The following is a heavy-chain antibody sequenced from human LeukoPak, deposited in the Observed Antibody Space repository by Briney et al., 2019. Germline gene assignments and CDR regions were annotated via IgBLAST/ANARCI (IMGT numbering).Heavy chain of an antibody. V-gene: IGHV4-59*12. CDR1: SGSINSYY. D-gene: IGHD3-10*01. J-gene: IGHJ3*02. CDR2: IYYSGST. Sequence: SETLSLTCTVSSGSINSYYWTWIRQPPGKGLEWIGYIYYSGSTNYNPSLKSRVTISVDTSKNQFSLKLSSVTAADTAVYYCARAGFVHGAFDIWGQGTMVTVSS. CDR3: ARAGFVHGAFDI.